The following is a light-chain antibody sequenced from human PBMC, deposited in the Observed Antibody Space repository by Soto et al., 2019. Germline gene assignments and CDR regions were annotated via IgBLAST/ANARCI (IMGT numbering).Light chain of an antibody. CDR3: CSYTGSYSYV. Sequence: QSVLTQPHSVSGSPGQSVTISCTGTSSDVGGYSYDSWYQQHPGKAPQLIIYDVTERPSGVPDRFSGSKSGNTASLTISGLQAEDEADYYCCSYTGSYSYVFGIGTKLTVL. J-gene: IGLJ1*01. V-gene: IGLV2-11*01. CDR1: SSDVGGYSY. CDR2: DVT.